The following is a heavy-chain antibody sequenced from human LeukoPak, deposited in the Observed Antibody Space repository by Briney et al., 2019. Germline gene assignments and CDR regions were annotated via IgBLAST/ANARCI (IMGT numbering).Heavy chain of an antibody. CDR3: ARDRGWYRLDY. D-gene: IGHD6-19*01. CDR2: IKGDGSDK. V-gene: IGHV3-7*01. J-gene: IGHJ4*02. CDR1: GFTFGSYW. Sequence: PGGSLRLSCTASGFTFGSYWMNWVRQAPGKGLEWVAIIKGDGSDKNYVESVEGRFTVSRDNAKNSLYLQMNSLRAEDTAVYYCARDRGWYRLDYWGQGTLVTVSS.